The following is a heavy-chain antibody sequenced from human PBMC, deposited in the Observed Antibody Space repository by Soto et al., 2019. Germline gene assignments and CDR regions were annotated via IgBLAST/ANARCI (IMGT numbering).Heavy chain of an antibody. Sequence: SETLSLTCTVSGGSISNYYWSWIRQPPGKGLEWIGYIYYNGITNYNPSLKSRVTISVDTSKNQFSLKLSSVTAADTAVYYCARCRDGYNSARWFDPWGQGNLVTVSS. V-gene: IGHV4-59*08. J-gene: IGHJ5*02. D-gene: IGHD1-1*01. CDR3: ARCRDGYNSARWFDP. CDR2: IYYNGIT. CDR1: GGSISNYY.